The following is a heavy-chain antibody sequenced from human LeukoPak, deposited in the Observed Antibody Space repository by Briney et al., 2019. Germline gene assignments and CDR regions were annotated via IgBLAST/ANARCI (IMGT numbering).Heavy chain of an antibody. V-gene: IGHV1-18*01. CDR3: ARVPANYYDSSSYYYGLDY. D-gene: IGHD3-22*01. J-gene: IGHJ4*02. CDR1: GYTFTSYG. Sequence: ASVKVSCKASGYTFTSYGISWVRQAPGQGLEWMGWISAYNGNTNYAQKLQGRVTMATDTSTSTAYMELRSLRSDDTAVYYCARVPANYYDSSSYYYGLDYWGQGTLVTVSS. CDR2: ISAYNGNT.